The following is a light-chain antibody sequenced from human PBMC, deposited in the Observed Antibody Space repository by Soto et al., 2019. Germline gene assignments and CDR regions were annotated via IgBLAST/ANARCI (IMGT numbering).Light chain of an antibody. CDR2: DVS. CDR3: SSYISSGNXV. J-gene: IGLJ1*01. V-gene: IGLV2-14*01. CDR1: SSDVGDYNY. Sequence: QSALTQPASVSGSPGQSITISCTGTSSDVGDYNYVSWYQQHPDKAPKVIIYDVSNRPSGVSNRFSGSKSGNTASLTISGLQAEDEADYYCSSYISSGNXVFGTGTKVTVL.